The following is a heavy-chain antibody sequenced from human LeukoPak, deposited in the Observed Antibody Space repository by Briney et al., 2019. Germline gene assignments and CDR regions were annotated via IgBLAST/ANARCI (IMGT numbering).Heavy chain of an antibody. Sequence: ASVKVSCKASGHTFTSYGISWVRQAPGQGLEWMGIINPSGGSTSYAQKFQGRVTMTRDTSTSTVYMELSSLRSEDTAVYYCARGSSDYGGVDYWGQGTLVTVSS. V-gene: IGHV1-46*01. CDR1: GHTFTSYG. CDR2: INPSGGST. CDR3: ARGSSDYGGVDY. D-gene: IGHD4-17*01. J-gene: IGHJ4*02.